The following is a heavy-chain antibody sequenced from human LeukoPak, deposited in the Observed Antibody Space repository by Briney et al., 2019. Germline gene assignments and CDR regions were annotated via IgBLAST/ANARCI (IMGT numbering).Heavy chain of an antibody. J-gene: IGHJ6*03. CDR3: ATKGDEGLRYFDWLLNYYYYMDV. Sequence: KAGGSVRLSCAASGFTFSSYSMNWVRQAPGKGLEWVSSISSSSSYIYYADSVKGRFTISRDNAKNSLYLQIHSLRAEDTAVYYCATKGDEGLRYFDWLLNYYYYMDVWGKGTTVTVSS. CDR2: ISSSSSYI. V-gene: IGHV3-21*01. D-gene: IGHD3-9*01. CDR1: GFTFSSYS.